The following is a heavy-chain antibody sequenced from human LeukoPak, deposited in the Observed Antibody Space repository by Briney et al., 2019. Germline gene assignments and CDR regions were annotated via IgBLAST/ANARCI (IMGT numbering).Heavy chain of an antibody. D-gene: IGHD5-12*01. J-gene: IGHJ6*03. CDR3: ARGPKYSGYDYGDYYYYYMDV. V-gene: IGHV1-69*05. CDR1: GGTFSGYA. Sequence: GASVKVSCKASGGTFSGYAISWVRQAPGQGLEWMGGIIPIFGTANYAQKFQGRVTITTDESTSTAYMELSSLRSEDTAVYYCARGPKYSGYDYGDYYYYYMDVWGKGTTVTVSS. CDR2: IIPIFGTA.